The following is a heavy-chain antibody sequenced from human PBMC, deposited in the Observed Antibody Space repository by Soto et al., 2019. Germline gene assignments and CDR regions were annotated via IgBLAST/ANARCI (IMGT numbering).Heavy chain of an antibody. CDR1: GGSFTSYY. V-gene: IGHV4-59*01. Sequence: NPSETLSLTCTVSGGSFTSYYLSWIRQPPGKGLEWIGYIYYSGSTKYNPSLESRVTISLDTSENQFSLKLSSVTAADTAVYYCASVKNWNDFDYWGQGTLVTVYS. CDR3: ASVKNWNDFDY. D-gene: IGHD1-1*01. J-gene: IGHJ4*02. CDR2: IYYSGST.